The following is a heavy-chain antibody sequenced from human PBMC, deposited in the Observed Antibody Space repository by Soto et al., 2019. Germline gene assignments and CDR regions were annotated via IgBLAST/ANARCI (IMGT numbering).Heavy chain of an antibody. CDR3: ARELEGGVFDI. V-gene: IGHV4-30-4*01. CDR2: LSYTGST. D-gene: IGHD2-8*02. CDR1: GGPVRDAYSY. Sequence: QVLLQESGPELVKPSQPLSLTCTVSGGPVRDAYSYWTWIRQPPGKGLEWMGYLSYTGSTYYNPSLRNLVTISVHESFNHLSLRLSSVTAAATAFYYCARELEGGVFDILGRGTSVTVSS. J-gene: IGHJ3*02.